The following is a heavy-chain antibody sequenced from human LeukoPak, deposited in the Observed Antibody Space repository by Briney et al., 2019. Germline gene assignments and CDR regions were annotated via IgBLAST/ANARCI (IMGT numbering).Heavy chain of an antibody. J-gene: IGHJ4*02. D-gene: IGHD6-13*01. Sequence: SETLSLTCTVSAGSISSSSYYWGWIRQPPGKGLEWIGSIYYSGSTYYNPSLESRVTISVDTSKNQFSLKLSSVTAADTAVYYCARLSSRIAAAVDYWGQGTLVTVSS. CDR3: ARLSSRIAAAVDY. CDR2: IYYSGST. CDR1: AGSISSSSYY. V-gene: IGHV4-39*01.